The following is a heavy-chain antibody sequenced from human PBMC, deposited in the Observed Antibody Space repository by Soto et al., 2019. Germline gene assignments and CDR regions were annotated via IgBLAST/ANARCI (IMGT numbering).Heavy chain of an antibody. Sequence: QLHLVQSGAVVKKPGASVTVSCSASGYPVTAYYMHLVRQAPGRGLELMGGINPATGAAKYTQTFQVRVTMTRDTSTSTVFMELRGLTAEDTAVFSCARGGGVGVAGSAAFDMWGQGTVVTVSS. V-gene: IGHV1-2*02. D-gene: IGHD3-3*01. CDR2: INPATGAA. CDR3: ARGGGVGVAGSAAFDM. CDR1: GYPVTAYY. J-gene: IGHJ3*02.